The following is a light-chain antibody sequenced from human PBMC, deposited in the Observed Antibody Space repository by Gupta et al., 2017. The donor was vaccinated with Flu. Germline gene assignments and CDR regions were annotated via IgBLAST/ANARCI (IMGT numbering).Light chain of an antibody. CDR1: SSNIGRNY. CDR3: ASWDDSMSSWV. CDR2: RDD. Sequence: RVTVACSGSSSNIGRNYIYWYQQLPGTAPKLLLYRDDQRHSGVPDRFSGSKSGTSASMAISGLRAEDEADYYCASWDDSMSSWVFGGGTKLSVL. V-gene: IGLV1-47*01. J-gene: IGLJ3*02.